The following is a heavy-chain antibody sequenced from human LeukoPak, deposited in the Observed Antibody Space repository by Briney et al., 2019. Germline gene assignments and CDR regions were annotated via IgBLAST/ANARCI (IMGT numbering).Heavy chain of an antibody. CDR3: ARDDCSGSRCVAFDI. V-gene: IGHV1-18*01. D-gene: IGHD1-26*01. J-gene: IGHJ3*02. CDR2: ISAYNGNT. CDR1: GYTFTSYG. Sequence: ASVKVSCKASGYTFTSYGISWVRQAPGQGLEWMGWISAYNGNTNYAQKLQGRVTMTTDTSTSTAYMELRSLRSDDTAVYYCARDDCSGSRCVAFDIWGQGTMVTVSS.